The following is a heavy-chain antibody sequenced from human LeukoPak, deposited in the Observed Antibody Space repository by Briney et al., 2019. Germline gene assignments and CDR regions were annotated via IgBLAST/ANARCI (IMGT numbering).Heavy chain of an antibody. J-gene: IGHJ4*02. CDR3: AREGTWSYYYDY. Sequence: GGSLRLSCAASGFTSSSYGMNWVRQAPGKGLEWVSVIYSGGSTYYADSVKGRFTISRDNSKNTLYLQMNSLRAEDTAVYYCAREGTWSYYYDYWGQGTLVTVSS. V-gene: IGHV3-66*01. D-gene: IGHD1-26*01. CDR1: GFTSSSYG. CDR2: IYSGGST.